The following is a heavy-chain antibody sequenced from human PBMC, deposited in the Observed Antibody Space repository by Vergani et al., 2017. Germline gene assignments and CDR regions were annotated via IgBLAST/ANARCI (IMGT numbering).Heavy chain of an antibody. V-gene: IGHV3-48*01. Sequence: EVQLVESGGVVVQPGGSLRLSCAASGFTFDDYTMHWVRQAPGKGLEWVSYISSSSSTIYYADSVKGRFTISRDNAKNSLYLQMNSLRAEDTAVYYCARVGSYDYVWGSYRPDYWGQGTLVTVSS. J-gene: IGHJ4*02. CDR3: ARVGSYDYVWGSYRPDY. CDR1: GFTFDDYT. D-gene: IGHD3-16*02. CDR2: ISSSSSTI.